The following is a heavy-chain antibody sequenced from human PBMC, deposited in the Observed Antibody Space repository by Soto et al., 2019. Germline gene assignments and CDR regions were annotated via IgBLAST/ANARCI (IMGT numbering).Heavy chain of an antibody. CDR1: GASIISGGYS. Sequence: QVQLRESGSGLVKPSQTLSLTCAVSGASIISGGYSYSWFRQAPGKGLEWIGYIYHSGSTNYNPSLQSRVTISIDRSENQLSLKLTSVTAADTAVYYCARGYCTSTTCYRGVDVWGQGTTVTVSS. D-gene: IGHD2-2*02. V-gene: IGHV4-30-2*01. CDR3: ARGYCTSTTCYRGVDV. J-gene: IGHJ6*02. CDR2: IYHSGST.